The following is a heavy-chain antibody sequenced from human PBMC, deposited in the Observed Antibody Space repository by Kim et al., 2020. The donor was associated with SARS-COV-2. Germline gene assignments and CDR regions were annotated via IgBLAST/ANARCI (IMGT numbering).Heavy chain of an antibody. J-gene: IGHJ6*03. CDR2: ICYSGST. Sequence: SETLSLTCTVSGGSISSSSYYWGWIRQPPGKGLEWIGSICYSGSTYYNPSHKSRVTISVDTSKTQFSLKLSSVTAADTAVYYCAGHIVADYYYYYMDVWGKGTPVTVSS. V-gene: IGHV4-39*01. D-gene: IGHD2-21*01. CDR3: AGHIVADYYYYYMDV. CDR1: GGSISSSSYY.